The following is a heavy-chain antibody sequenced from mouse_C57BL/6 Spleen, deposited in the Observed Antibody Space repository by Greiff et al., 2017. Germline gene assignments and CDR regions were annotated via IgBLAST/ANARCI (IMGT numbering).Heavy chain of an antibody. Sequence: VQVVQSGAELARPGASVKLSCKASGYTFTSYGIRWVKQRTGQGLEWIGEIYPRSGNTYYNQKFKGKATLTADKSSSTAYIELRSLTYEDSAVYFCASYGSSSYYAMDYWGQGTSVTVSS. V-gene: IGHV1-81*01. CDR1: GYTFTSYG. J-gene: IGHJ4*01. CDR2: IYPRSGNT. D-gene: IGHD1-1*01. CDR3: ASYGSSSYYAMDY.